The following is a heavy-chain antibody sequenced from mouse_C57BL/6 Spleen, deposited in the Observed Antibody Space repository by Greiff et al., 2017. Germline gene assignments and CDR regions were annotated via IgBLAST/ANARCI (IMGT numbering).Heavy chain of an antibody. D-gene: IGHD1-1*01. CDR2: LYPSSGNT. CDR3: ARGGYGSSWCFDG. J-gene: IGHJ1*03. Sequence: VKLMESGAELARPGASVRLSCKASGYTFTSSGISWVKQRTGQGLEWIGVLYPSSGNTYYHEPCMGKATLTADKSSSTAYMAIRTLTSEDSAVSFCARGGYGSSWCFDGWGTGTTVTVSS. V-gene: IGHV1-81*01. CDR1: GYTFTSSG.